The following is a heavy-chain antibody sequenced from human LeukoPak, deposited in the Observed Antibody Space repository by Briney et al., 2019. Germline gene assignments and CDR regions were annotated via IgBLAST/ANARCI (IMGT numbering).Heavy chain of an antibody. V-gene: IGHV3-21*01. Sequence: GGSLRLSCAASGFTFSSYSMSWVRQAPGKGLEWVSSISSSSLYISYADSVKGRFTISRDNAKTSLYLQMNSLRAEDTAVYYCARGYSGSGSRPFDYWGQGTLVTVSS. CDR3: ARGYSGSGSRPFDY. J-gene: IGHJ4*02. D-gene: IGHD3-10*01. CDR2: ISSSSLYI. CDR1: GFTFSSYS.